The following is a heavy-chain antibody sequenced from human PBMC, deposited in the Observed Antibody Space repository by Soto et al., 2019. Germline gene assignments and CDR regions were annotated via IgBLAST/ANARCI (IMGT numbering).Heavy chain of an antibody. CDR3: ARDPLSFGVVIEADYYGMDV. Sequence: GGSLRLSCAASGFTVSSNYMIWVRQAPGKGLEWVSVIYSGGSTYYADSVKVRFTISRDNSKNTLYLQMNSLRAEDTAVYYCARDPLSFGVVIEADYYGMDVWGQGTTVTVSS. V-gene: IGHV3-53*01. CDR2: IYSGGST. J-gene: IGHJ6*02. D-gene: IGHD3-3*01. CDR1: GFTVSSNY.